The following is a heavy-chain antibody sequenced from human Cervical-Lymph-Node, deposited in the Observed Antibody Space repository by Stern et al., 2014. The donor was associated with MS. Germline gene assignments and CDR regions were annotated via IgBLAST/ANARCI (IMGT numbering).Heavy chain of an antibody. CDR1: GVTVSRDY. J-gene: IGHJ4*02. V-gene: IGHV3-53*01. CDR3: ARDTSSPERSDW. CDR2: ITNVGST. D-gene: IGHD1-1*01. Sequence: EVQLVESGGGVIQPGGSLRLSCTASGVTVSRDYMTWVRQAPGKGIEWVSLITNVGSTFYTDSVKGRFAISRDDSKNAVYLHMTSLRAEDTAMYYCARDTSSPERSDWWGQGTLVTVSS.